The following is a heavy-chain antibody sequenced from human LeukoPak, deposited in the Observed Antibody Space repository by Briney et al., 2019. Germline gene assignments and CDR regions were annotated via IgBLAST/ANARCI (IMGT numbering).Heavy chain of an antibody. Sequence: GASVKVSCKASGGTFSSYAISWVRQAPGQGLAWMGRIIPILGIANYAQKFQGRVTITADKSTSTAYMELSSLRSEDTAVYYCATGSSWSVDYWGQETLVTVSS. CDR1: GGTFSSYA. J-gene: IGHJ4*02. D-gene: IGHD6-13*01. V-gene: IGHV1-69*04. CDR3: ATGSSWSVDY. CDR2: IIPILGIA.